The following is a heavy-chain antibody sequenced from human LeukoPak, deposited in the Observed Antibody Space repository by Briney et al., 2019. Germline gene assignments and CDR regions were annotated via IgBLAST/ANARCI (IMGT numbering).Heavy chain of an antibody. CDR1: GFTFNSFA. J-gene: IGHJ4*02. Sequence: RTGGSLRLSCAASGFTFNSFAMSWVRQAPGEGLEWLSTLSGGGEIMDYADSAKGRFTISRDNSKNTLYLQMNSLRAEDTAIYYCAREGQTHYYFDYWGQGTLVTVSS. CDR3: AREGQTHYYFDY. D-gene: IGHD1-26*01. CDR2: LSGGGEIM. V-gene: IGHV3-23*01.